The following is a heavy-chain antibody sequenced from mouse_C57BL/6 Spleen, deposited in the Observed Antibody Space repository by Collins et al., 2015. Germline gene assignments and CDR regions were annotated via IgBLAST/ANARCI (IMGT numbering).Heavy chain of an antibody. V-gene: IGHV3-2*02. CDR3: ASYYGSGFDY. CDR1: GYSITSDYA. Sequence: DVQLQESGPGLVKPSQSLSLTCTVTGYSITSDYAWNWIRQFPGNKLEWMGYISYSGSTSYNPSLKSRISITRDTSKNQFFLQLNSVTTEDTATYYCASYYGSGFDYWGQGTTLTVSS. CDR2: ISYSGST. J-gene: IGHJ2*01. D-gene: IGHD1-1*01.